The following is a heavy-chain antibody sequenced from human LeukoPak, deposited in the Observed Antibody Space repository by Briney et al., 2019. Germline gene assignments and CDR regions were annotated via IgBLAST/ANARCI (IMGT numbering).Heavy chain of an antibody. CDR3: ARGRGGDYVPSRFDY. CDR1: GFTFSSYA. J-gene: IGHJ4*02. D-gene: IGHD4-17*01. CDR2: ISGSGGNT. Sequence: PGGSLRLSCAASGFTFSSYAMGWVRQAPGKGLEWVSSISGSGGNTYYADSVEGRFTVSRDNSKNTLYLQMNSLRAEDTALYYCARGRGGDYVPSRFDYWGQGTLVTVSS. V-gene: IGHV3-23*01.